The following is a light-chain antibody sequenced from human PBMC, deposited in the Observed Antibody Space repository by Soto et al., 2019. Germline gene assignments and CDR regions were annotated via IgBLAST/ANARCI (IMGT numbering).Light chain of an antibody. CDR3: QQYGSSPYT. J-gene: IGKJ2*01. CDR2: GAS. CDR1: QSVSSNY. V-gene: IGKV3-20*01. Sequence: EIVLTQSPGTLSLSPGERATLSCRASQSVSSNYLAWYQQKPGQTPRLLIYGASSRATGIPDRFSGSGSGTAFTLTISRLEPEDFAVYYCQQYGSSPYTCGQGTKLEIK.